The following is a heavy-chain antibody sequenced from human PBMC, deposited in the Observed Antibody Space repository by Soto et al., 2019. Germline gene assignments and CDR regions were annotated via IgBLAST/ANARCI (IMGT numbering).Heavy chain of an antibody. D-gene: IGHD3-3*01. CDR2: IIPICGTA. J-gene: IGHJ6*02. CDR1: GGTLSSDA. Sequence: QVQLVQSGAEVKKPGSSVKVSCKASGGTLSSDAMRLVRQSPGQGLEWIGGIIPICGTANYAQKCQGRVTITADESTSTAYMELSSLRSEDMAVYYCARGGFWSGYQNYYYYGMDVWGQGTTVTVSS. V-gene: IGHV1-69*12. CDR3: ARGGFWSGYQNYYYYGMDV.